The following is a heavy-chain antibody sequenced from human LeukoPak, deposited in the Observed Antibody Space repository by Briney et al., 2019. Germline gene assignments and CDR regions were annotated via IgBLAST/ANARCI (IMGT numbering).Heavy chain of an antibody. CDR3: AREGKTGTTYY. CDR2: IYSGGST. CDR1: GFTVSSNY. J-gene: IGHJ4*02. V-gene: IGHV3-53*01. Sequence: PGGSLRLSXAASGFTVSSNYMSWVRQAPGEGLEWVSVIYSGGSTYYADSVKGRFTIYRDNSKNTLYLQMNSLRAEDTAVYYCAREGKTGTTYYWGQGTLVTVSS. D-gene: IGHD1-7*01.